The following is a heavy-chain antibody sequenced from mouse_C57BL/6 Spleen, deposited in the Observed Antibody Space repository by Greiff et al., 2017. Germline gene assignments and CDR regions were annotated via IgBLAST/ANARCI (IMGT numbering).Heavy chain of an antibody. CDR2: ISSGSSTI. D-gene: IGHD4-1*01. V-gene: IGHV5-17*01. Sequence: EVKLVESGGGLVKPGGSLKLSCAASGFTFSDYGMHWVRQAPEKGLAWVAYISSGSSTISYADTVKGRFTISRDNAKNTLFLQMTSLRSEDTAMYYCARSGTLDYWGQGTSVTVSS. CDR3: ARSGTLDY. J-gene: IGHJ4*01. CDR1: GFTFSDYG.